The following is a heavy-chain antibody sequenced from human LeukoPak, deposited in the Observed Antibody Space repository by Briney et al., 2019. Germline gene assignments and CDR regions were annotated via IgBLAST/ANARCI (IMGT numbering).Heavy chain of an antibody. Sequence: ALVKVSCKASGYTFTSYDINWVRQATGQGLEWMGWMNPNSGNTNYAQKLQGRVTMTTDTSTSTAYMELRSLRSDDTAVYYCARDDYGDYEWYDYWGQGTLVTVSS. CDR2: MNPNSGNT. J-gene: IGHJ4*02. V-gene: IGHV1-18*01. CDR3: ARDDYGDYEWYDY. CDR1: GYTFTSYD. D-gene: IGHD4-17*01.